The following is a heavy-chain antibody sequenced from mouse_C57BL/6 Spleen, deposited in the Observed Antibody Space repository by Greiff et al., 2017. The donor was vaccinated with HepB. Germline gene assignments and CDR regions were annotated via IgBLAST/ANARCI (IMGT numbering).Heavy chain of an antibody. V-gene: IGHV1-15*01. CDR2: IDPETGGT. J-gene: IGHJ2*01. Sequence: QVQLQQSGAELVRPGASVTLSCKASGYTFTDYEMHWVKQTPVHGLEWIGAIDPETGGTAYNQKFKGKAILTADKSSSTAYMELRSLTSEDSAVYYCTRDDYDGAFDYWGQGITLTVSS. CDR3: TRDDYDGAFDY. CDR1: GYTFTDYE. D-gene: IGHD2-4*01.